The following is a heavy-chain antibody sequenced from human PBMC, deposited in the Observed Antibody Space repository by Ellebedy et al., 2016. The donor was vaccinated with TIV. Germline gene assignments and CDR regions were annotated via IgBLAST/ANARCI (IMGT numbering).Heavy chain of an antibody. V-gene: IGHV3-13*01. Sequence: PGGSLRLSCAASGFTFSSYDMHWVRQATGKGLEWVSAIGTAGDTYYPGSVKGRFTISRENAKNSLYLQMNSLRAGDTAVYYCARARLDYDLGGNAFDIWGQGTMVTVSS. CDR3: ARARLDYDLGGNAFDI. CDR2: IGTAGDT. J-gene: IGHJ3*02. D-gene: IGHD3-16*01. CDR1: GFTFSSYD.